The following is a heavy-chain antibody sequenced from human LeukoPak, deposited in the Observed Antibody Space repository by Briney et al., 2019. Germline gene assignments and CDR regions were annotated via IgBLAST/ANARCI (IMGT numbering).Heavy chain of an antibody. D-gene: IGHD2-2*01. J-gene: IGHJ4*02. V-gene: IGHV4-39*07. CDR1: GGSISSSRYY. Sequence: SETLSLTCTASGGSISSSRYYWGWIRQPPGKGLEWIGSIYYSGSSYYNPSLKSRVTISVDTSKNQFSLKLSSVTAADTAVYYCVRDPVGPAARDYWGQGTLVTVSS. CDR2: IYYSGSS. CDR3: VRDPVGPAARDY.